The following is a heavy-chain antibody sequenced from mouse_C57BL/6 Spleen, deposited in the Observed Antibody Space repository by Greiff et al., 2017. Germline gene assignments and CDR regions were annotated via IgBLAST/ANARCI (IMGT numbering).Heavy chain of an antibody. CDR1: GYTFTSYW. J-gene: IGHJ1*03. Sequence: VQLQQPGAELVRPGSSVKLSCKASGYTFTSYWMHWVKQRPIQGLEWIGNIDPSDSETHYNQKFKDKATLTVDKSSSTAYMQLSSLTSEDSAVXYCARPYYSNYRYFDVWGTGTTVTVSS. CDR3: ARPYYSNYRYFDV. CDR2: IDPSDSET. D-gene: IGHD2-5*01. V-gene: IGHV1-52*01.